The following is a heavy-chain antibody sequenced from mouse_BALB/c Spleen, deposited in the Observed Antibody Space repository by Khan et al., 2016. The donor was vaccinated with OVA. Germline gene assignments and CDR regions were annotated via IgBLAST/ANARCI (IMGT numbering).Heavy chain of an antibody. D-gene: IGHD1-2*01. CDR2: ISTYYGDA. V-gene: IGHV1S137*01. J-gene: IGHJ4*01. Sequence: QVQLQQSGAELVRPGVSVKISCKGSGYTFTDYAMHWVKQSHAKSLEWIGVISTYYGDASYNQKFKGKATMTVDKSSRTAYMELARLTSEDSAIYYCARPSTATAMDYWGQGTSVTVSS. CDR3: ARPSTATAMDY. CDR1: GYTFTDYA.